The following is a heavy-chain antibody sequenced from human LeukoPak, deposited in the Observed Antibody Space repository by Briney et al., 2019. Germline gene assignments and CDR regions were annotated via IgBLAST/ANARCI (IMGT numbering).Heavy chain of an antibody. CDR3: AKGGVRGVIITSNVGYFDY. CDR2: ISGSGGST. D-gene: IGHD3-10*01. V-gene: IGHV3-23*01. J-gene: IGHJ4*02. CDR1: GFTFSSYG. Sequence: PGGSLRLSCAASGFTFSSYGVSWVRQAPGKGLEWVSAISGSGGSTYYADSVKGRFTISRDNSKNTLYLRMNTLRAEDTAVYYCAKGGVRGVIITSNVGYFDYWGQGTLVTVSS.